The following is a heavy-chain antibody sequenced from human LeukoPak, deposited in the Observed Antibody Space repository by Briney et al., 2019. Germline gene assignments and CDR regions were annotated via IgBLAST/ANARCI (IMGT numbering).Heavy chain of an antibody. CDR2: IRYDGSNK. D-gene: IGHD1-26*01. Sequence: GGSLRLSCAASGFSFSSHAMHWVRQAPGKGLEWVAFIRYDGSNKYYADSMKGRFTISRDNSKNTLYLQMNSLKTEDTAVYYCTTRGGSFSIFDYWGQGTLVTVSS. CDR3: TTRGGSFSIFDY. CDR1: GFSFSSHA. J-gene: IGHJ4*02. V-gene: IGHV3-30*02.